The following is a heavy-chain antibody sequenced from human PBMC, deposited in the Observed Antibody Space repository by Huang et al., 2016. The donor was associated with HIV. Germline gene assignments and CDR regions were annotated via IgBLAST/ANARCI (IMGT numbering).Heavy chain of an antibody. D-gene: IGHD3-10*01. CDR2: INHVGSP. J-gene: IGHJ5*02. CDR3: ARDATKNPRGWFDP. Sequence: QVHLQQWGAGLLKSAETLSLTCAVYGGSLSGYYWSWLRQTPGRGQELIGEINHVGSPNYNPSLKSRVSISMDVSNKQFSLKLRSISDADTAVYFCARDATKNPRGWFDPWGQGTLVTVSS. CDR1: GGSLSGYY. V-gene: IGHV4-34*02.